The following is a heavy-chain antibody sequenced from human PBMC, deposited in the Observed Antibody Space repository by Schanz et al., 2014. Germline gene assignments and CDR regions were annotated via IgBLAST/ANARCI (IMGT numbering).Heavy chain of an antibody. CDR2: IKHDGSVK. Sequence: EEQLVESGGGLVQPGGSLRLSCAASGFSFSTYWMSWVRQAPGKGLEWVANIKHDGSVKDYVDSVEGRFTISRDNAKNSLFLHMNSLRAEDTAVYYCVRDILHRVYDSGSPWGQGTLVIVSS. CDR1: GFSFSTYW. D-gene: IGHD3-10*01. V-gene: IGHV3-7*04. CDR3: VRDILHRVYDSGSP. J-gene: IGHJ5*02.